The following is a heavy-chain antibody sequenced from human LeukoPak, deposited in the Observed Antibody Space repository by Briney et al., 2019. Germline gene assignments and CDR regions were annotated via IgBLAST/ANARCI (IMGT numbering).Heavy chain of an antibody. CDR1: GFTFSSYS. CDR3: XXXXXXVVGSTGGVDY. J-gene: IGHJ4*02. CDR2: ISTSSSYI. D-gene: IGHD1-26*01. Sequence: GGSLRLSCAASGFTFSSYSMTWVRQAPGKGLEWVSSISTSSSYIYYADSVKGRFTISRDNAKNSLYLQMNSLRAEDTAGYYXXXXXXXVVGSTGGVDYWGQGTLVTVSS. V-gene: IGHV3-21*01.